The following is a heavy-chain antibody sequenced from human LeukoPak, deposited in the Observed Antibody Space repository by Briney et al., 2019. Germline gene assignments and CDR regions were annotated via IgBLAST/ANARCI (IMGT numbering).Heavy chain of an antibody. CDR3: ARDLEGYPFFMDV. V-gene: IGHV4-39*07. D-gene: IGHD2-15*01. CDR2: LDESGRP. J-gene: IGHJ6*03. Sequence: SETLSLTCSVSGGSTRSGRHHWAWFRQPPGKGLEFIGSLDESGRPYYNAPLKSRVTISEDSSGKQFSLNLSSVTAADTAVYYCARDLEGYPFFMDVWGRGTTVIVSS. CDR1: GGSTRSGRHH.